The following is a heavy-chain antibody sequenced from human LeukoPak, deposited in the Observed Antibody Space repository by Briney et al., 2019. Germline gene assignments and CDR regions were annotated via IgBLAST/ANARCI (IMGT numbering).Heavy chain of an antibody. Sequence: GASVKVSCKASGYTFTGYYMHWVRQAPGQGLEWMGWINPNSGGTNYAQKFQGRVTMTRDTSISTAYTELSRLRSDDTAVYYCARNDFWSGYYDFDYWGQGTLVTVSS. CDR2: INPNSGGT. J-gene: IGHJ4*02. D-gene: IGHD3-3*01. V-gene: IGHV1-2*02. CDR1: GYTFTGYY. CDR3: ARNDFWSGYYDFDY.